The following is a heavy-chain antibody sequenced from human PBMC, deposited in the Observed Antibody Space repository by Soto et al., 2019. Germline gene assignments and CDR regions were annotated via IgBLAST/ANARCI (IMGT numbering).Heavy chain of an antibody. J-gene: IGHJ4*02. CDR2: INHSGST. V-gene: IGHV4-34*01. CDR1: GGSFSGYY. Sequence: SETLSLTCAVYGGSFSGYYWSWIRQPPGKGLEWIGEINHSGSTNYNPSLKSRVTISVDTSKNQFSLKLSSVTAADTAVYYCARRNCSGGSCYSTHDYGGQGTLFTVS. CDR3: ARRNCSGGSCYSTHDY. D-gene: IGHD2-15*01.